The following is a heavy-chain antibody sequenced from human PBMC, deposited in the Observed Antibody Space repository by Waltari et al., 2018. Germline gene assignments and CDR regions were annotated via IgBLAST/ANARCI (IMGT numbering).Heavy chain of an antibody. CDR3: ARTTAVASDAFDI. V-gene: IGHV1-2*06. J-gene: IGHJ3*02. Sequence: QVQLVQSGAEVKKPGASVKVSCKASGYTFTGYYMHWVRQAPVQGLEWRGRIKPNSGGKNYAQKFQGRVTRTRETSISTAYMELSRLRSDDTAVYYCARTTAVASDAFDIWGQGTMVTVSS. CDR1: GYTFTGYY. D-gene: IGHD6-19*01. CDR2: IKPNSGGK.